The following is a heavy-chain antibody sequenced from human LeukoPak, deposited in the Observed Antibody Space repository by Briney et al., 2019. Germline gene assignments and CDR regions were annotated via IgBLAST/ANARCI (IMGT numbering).Heavy chain of an antibody. CDR2: IYHSGST. Sequence: SETLSLTCTVTGYSISSGYYWGWIRQPPGKGLEWIGSIYHSGSTYYNPSLKSRVTISVDTSKNQFSLKLSSVTAADTAVYYCARDPQGWELPPDYWGQGTLVTVSS. CDR3: ARDPQGWELPPDY. J-gene: IGHJ4*02. D-gene: IGHD1-26*01. CDR1: GYSISSGYY. V-gene: IGHV4-38-2*02.